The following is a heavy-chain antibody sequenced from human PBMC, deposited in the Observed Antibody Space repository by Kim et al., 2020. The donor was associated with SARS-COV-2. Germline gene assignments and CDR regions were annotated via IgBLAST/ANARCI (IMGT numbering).Heavy chain of an antibody. CDR1: GFTFSSYW. V-gene: IGHV3-7*01. D-gene: IGHD6-13*01. CDR3: AREPIQQLVGVGYYYYGMDV. J-gene: IGHJ6*02. Sequence: GGSLRLSCAASGFTFSSYWMSWVRQAPGKGLEWVANIKHDGSEKYYVDSVKGRFTISRDNAKNSLYLQMNSLRAEDTAVYYCAREPIQQLVGVGYYYYGMDVWGQGTTVTVSS. CDR2: IKHDGSEK.